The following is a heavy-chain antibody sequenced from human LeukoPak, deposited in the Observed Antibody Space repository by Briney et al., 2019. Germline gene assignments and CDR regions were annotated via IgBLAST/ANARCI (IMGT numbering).Heavy chain of an antibody. CDR3: AREGSGYNYAEN. V-gene: IGHV1-46*01. Sequence: ASVKVSCKASGYIFSSYYMHWVRQAPGQGREWMGIINPSGGSSSYGQKFQGRVTMTRDTSSSTVYMELSSLRSEDTAVYYCAREGSGYNYAENWGQGTLVTVSS. J-gene: IGHJ4*02. CDR2: INPSGGSS. CDR1: GYIFSSYY. D-gene: IGHD5-18*01.